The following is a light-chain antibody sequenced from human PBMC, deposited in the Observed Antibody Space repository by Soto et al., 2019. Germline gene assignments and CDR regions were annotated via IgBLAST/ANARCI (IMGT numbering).Light chain of an antibody. CDR3: QSSDSRLSGSDV. J-gene: IGLJ7*01. CDR2: GDS. Sequence: QSVLTQPPSVSGAPGQRVTISCTGSRSNIGAGYDVNWYQQLPGTAPKLLIFGDSNRPSGVPDRFSGSKSGTSAFLAITGLQADDEADYYCQSSDSRLSGSDVFGTGTQLTVL. CDR1: RSNIGAGYD. V-gene: IGLV1-40*01.